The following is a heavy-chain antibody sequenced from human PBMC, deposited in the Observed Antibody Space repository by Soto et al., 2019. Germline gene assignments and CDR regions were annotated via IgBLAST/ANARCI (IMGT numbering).Heavy chain of an antibody. CDR1: GFTFSTYW. V-gene: IGHV3-7*03. D-gene: IGHD3-16*01. Sequence: EVQLVESGGGLVQPGGSLRLSWTASGFTFSTYWMSWVRQATGKGLGWVANIKEDGSEKYYVDSVKGRFSISRDNARSPRLLQMTSLGGEDTAVYYCVGARRLGGYWGQGTKVTVSS. CDR3: VGARRLGGY. CDR2: IKEDGSEK. J-gene: IGHJ4*02.